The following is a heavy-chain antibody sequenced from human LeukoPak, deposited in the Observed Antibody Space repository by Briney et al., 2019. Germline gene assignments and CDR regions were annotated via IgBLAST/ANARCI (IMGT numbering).Heavy chain of an antibody. D-gene: IGHD6-13*01. Sequence: SETLSLTCTVSGDSISSYYWSWIRQPPGKGLEWIGYIYYSGSTNYNPSLKSRVTISVYTSKNQFSLELSSVNAADTAVYYCARGHQSSWFNYWGQGTLVTVSS. V-gene: IGHV4-59*01. CDR1: GDSISSYY. J-gene: IGHJ4*02. CDR2: IYYSGST. CDR3: ARGHQSSWFNY.